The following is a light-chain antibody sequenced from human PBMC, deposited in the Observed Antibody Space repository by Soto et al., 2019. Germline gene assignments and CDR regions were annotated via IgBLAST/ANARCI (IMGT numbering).Light chain of an antibody. V-gene: IGKV3-20*01. J-gene: IGKJ1*01. CDR2: AAS. Sequence: PGERATLSCRASQSVSSTYLAWYQQKPGQAPRPLISAASSRATGTPDRFSGSGSGTDFTLTISRLEPEDFAVYYCQQYGSSRWTFGQETKVDIK. CDR1: QSVSSTY. CDR3: QQYGSSRWT.